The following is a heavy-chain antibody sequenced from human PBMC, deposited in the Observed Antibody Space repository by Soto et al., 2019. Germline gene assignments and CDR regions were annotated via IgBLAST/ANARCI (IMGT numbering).Heavy chain of an antibody. Sequence: PGESLKISCKGSGYSFTSYWIGWVRQMPGKGLEWMGIIYPGDSDTRYSPSFQGQVTISADKSISTAYLQWSSLKASDTAMYYCARTSMVRGGYYYYYGMDVWGQGTTATVSS. CDR3: ARTSMVRGGYYYYYGMDV. D-gene: IGHD3-10*01. J-gene: IGHJ6*02. CDR2: IYPGDSDT. V-gene: IGHV5-51*01. CDR1: GYSFTSYW.